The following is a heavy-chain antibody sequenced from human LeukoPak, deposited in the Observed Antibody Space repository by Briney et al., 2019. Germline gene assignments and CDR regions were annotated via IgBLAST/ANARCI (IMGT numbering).Heavy chain of an antibody. CDR1: GFTVSSNY. V-gene: IGHV3-53*01. CDR2: IYSDGTT. D-gene: IGHD6-13*01. Sequence: GGSLRLSCTVSGFTVSSNYMSWVRQAPGKGLEWVSVIYSDGTTYNADSVKGRFTISRDNSKNTLYLQINSPRAEDTAVYYCARGIAAAGTGLYNWGQGTLLTVSS. J-gene: IGHJ4*02. CDR3: ARGIAAAGTGLYN.